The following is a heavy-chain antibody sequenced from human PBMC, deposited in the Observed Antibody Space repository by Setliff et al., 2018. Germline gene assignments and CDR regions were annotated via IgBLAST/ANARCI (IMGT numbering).Heavy chain of an antibody. CDR3: ARDRFGVAGDF. V-gene: IGHV4-61*09. D-gene: IGHD3-3*01. CDR1: GVSIGSDDYY. Sequence: PSETLSLTCNVSGVSIGSDDYYWSWMRQPPGKGMEWIGHIFPRGTNFNPSFRSRVSMSADTFKNQYSLELTSLTAADTAVYSCARDRFGVAGDFWGRGTLVTVSS. J-gene: IGHJ4*02. CDR2: IFPRGT.